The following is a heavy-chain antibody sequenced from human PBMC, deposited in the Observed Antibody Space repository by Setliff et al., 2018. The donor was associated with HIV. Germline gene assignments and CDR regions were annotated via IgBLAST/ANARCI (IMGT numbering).Heavy chain of an antibody. J-gene: IGHJ4*02. D-gene: IGHD3-10*01. CDR3: ARAEGRLLWFGETRAPDHYYFDY. Sequence: SETLSLTCTVSGGSISSGGYYWSWIRQHPGKGLEWIGYIYYSGSTYYNPSLKSRVTISVDTSKNQFSLKLSSVTAADTAVYYCARAEGRLLWFGETRAPDHYYFDYWGQGTLVTVS. CDR1: GGSISSGGYY. V-gene: IGHV4-31*03. CDR2: IYYSGST.